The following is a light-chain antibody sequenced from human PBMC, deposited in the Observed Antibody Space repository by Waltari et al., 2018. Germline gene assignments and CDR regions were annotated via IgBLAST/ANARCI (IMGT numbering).Light chain of an antibody. CDR1: SSNIGAGNA. CDR3: QSYDTSLNGWV. CDR2: GNT. Sequence: QSVLTQPPSVSGAPGQRVTMSCPGNSSNIGAGNALKRYQGVPGTAPKLLIYGNTNRPSGVPDRFSGSKSGTSASLAITGLQAEDEAEYYCQSYDTSLNGWVFGGGTKVTVL. J-gene: IGLJ3*02. V-gene: IGLV1-40*01.